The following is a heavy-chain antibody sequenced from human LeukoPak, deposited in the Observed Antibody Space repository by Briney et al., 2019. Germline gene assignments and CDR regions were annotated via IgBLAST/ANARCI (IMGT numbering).Heavy chain of an antibody. V-gene: IGHV4-59*01. CDR1: GGSISPYY. J-gene: IGHJ6*02. CDR2: IDPSGSA. Sequence: SETLSLTCVVSGGSISPYYWSWIRQSPGKGLEWIGYIDPSGSASYNPSLKSRVTVFVDTSKNLFSLILTSVSASDTAIYYCARDHWLFSSKTWYYYGMDVWGQGTTVTVSS. D-gene: IGHD3-9*01. CDR3: ARDHWLFSSKTWYYYGMDV.